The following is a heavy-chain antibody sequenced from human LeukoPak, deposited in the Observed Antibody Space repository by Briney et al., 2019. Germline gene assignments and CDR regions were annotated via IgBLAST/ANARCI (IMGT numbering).Heavy chain of an antibody. D-gene: IGHD3-9*01. J-gene: IGHJ4*02. CDR3: AKNILTGFRYFDY. Sequence: GGSLRLSCAASGFTVSSNYMSWVRQAPGKGLEWVSGISSSGGNTYYADSVKGRFTISRDNSKNTLYLQMNSLRAEDTAVYYCAKNILTGFRYFDYWGQGTLVTVSS. V-gene: IGHV3-23*01. CDR1: GFTVSSNY. CDR2: ISSSGGNT.